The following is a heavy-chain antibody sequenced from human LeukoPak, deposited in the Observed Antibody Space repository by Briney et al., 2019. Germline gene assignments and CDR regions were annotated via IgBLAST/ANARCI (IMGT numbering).Heavy chain of an antibody. V-gene: IGHV4-39*07. CDR1: GGSISSSSYY. Sequence: SETLSLTCTVSGGSISSSSYYWGWIRQPPGKGLEWIGSIYYSGSSYYNPSLKSRVTISVNTSKNQFSLKLSSVTDAETAAYYCARVPSIMVRGVIIRPHDYWGQGTLVTVSS. D-gene: IGHD3-10*01. J-gene: IGHJ4*02. CDR3: ARVPSIMVRGVIIRPHDY. CDR2: IYYSGSS.